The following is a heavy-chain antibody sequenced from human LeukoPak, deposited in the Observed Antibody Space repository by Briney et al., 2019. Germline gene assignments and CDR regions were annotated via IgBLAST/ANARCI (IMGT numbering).Heavy chain of an antibody. CDR1: GGSISSNSYY. CDR2: IYHSGST. D-gene: IGHD3/OR15-3a*01. CDR3: ARQTGSGLFILP. V-gene: IGHV4-39*01. Sequence: PSETLSLTCTVSGGSISSNSYYWSWIRQPPGKGLEWIGEIYHSGSTNYNPSLKSRVTISVDTSKNQFSLKLSSVTAADTAVYYCARQTGSGLFILPGGQGTLVTVSS. J-gene: IGHJ4*02.